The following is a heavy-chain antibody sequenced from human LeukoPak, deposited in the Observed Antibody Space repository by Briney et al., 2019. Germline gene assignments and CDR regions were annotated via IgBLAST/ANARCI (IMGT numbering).Heavy chain of an antibody. J-gene: IGHJ5*02. CDR1: GGTFSSYA. D-gene: IGHD2-21*02. CDR2: IIPISGTA. CDR3: ARNLPEGSSGGDLNWFDP. Sequence: GASVKVSCKASGGTFSSYAISWVRQAPGQGLEWMGGIIPISGTANYAQKFQGRVTITADESTSTAYMELSSLRSEDTAVYYCARNLPEGSSGGDLNWFDPWGQGTLVTVSS. V-gene: IGHV1-69*13.